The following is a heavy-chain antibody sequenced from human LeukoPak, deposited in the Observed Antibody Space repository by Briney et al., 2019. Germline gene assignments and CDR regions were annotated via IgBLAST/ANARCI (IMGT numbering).Heavy chain of an antibody. V-gene: IGHV1-2*02. CDR1: GYTFSDFY. D-gene: IGHD3-16*01. CDR2: INPNGGGT. CDR3: ARGGRYSLYCFDY. Sequence: ASVKVPCKASGYTFSDFYVHWVRQAPGQGLEWMGWINPNGGGTSYAQKFQGRVTMTRDTSISTAYMELSRLRSDDTAVYYCARGGRYSLYCFDYWGQGTLVTVSS. J-gene: IGHJ4*02.